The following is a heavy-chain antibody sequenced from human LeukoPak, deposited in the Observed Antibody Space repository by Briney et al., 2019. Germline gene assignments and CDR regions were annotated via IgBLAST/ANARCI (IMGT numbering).Heavy chain of an antibody. CDR1: GFTFSSYA. Sequence: GGSLRLSCAASGFTFSSYAMSWVRQAPGKGLEWVSAISGSGGSTYYADSVKGRFTISRDNSKNTLYLQMSSLRAEDTAVYYCANSPYYYDSSGYYVNNWFDPWGQGTLVTVSS. D-gene: IGHD3-22*01. V-gene: IGHV3-23*01. CDR3: ANSPYYYDSSGYYVNNWFDP. CDR2: ISGSGGST. J-gene: IGHJ5*02.